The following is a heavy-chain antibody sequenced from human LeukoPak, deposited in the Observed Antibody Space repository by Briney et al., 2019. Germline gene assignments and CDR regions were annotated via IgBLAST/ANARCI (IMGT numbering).Heavy chain of an antibody. CDR1: GFTFSSYW. CDR2: IKQDGSEK. CDR3: ARCSSAKSFDC. D-gene: IGHD6-6*01. V-gene: IGHV3-7*01. J-gene: IGHJ4*02. Sequence: GGSLRLSCAASGFTFSSYWMTWVRQAPGKGLEWVANIKQDGSEKYYVDSVKGRFTISRDNAKNSLYLQMNSLRAEDTAVYYCARCSSAKSFDCWGQGTLVIVSS.